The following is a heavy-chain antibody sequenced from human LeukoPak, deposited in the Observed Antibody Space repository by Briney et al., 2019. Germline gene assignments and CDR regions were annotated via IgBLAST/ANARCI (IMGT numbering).Heavy chain of an antibody. CDR1: GYTFTSYA. D-gene: IGHD3-16*01. CDR2: INTNTGNP. Sequence: TGGSLRLSCAASGYTFTSYAMNWVRQAPGQGLEWMGWINTNTGNPTYAQGFTGRFVFSLDTSVSTAYLQISSLKAEDTAVYYCARAGGSGHHDAFDIWGQGTMVTVSS. V-gene: IGHV7-4-1*02. CDR3: ARAGGSGHHDAFDI. J-gene: IGHJ3*02.